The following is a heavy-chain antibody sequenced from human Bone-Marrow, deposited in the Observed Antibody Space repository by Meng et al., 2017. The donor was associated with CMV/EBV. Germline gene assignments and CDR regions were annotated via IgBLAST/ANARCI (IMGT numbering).Heavy chain of an antibody. J-gene: IGHJ6*02. V-gene: IGHV4-39*07. Sequence: SETLSLTCTVSGGSISTGSYYWGWIRQPPGKGLEWIGSIYYSGSTNYNPSLKSRVTISVDTSKNQFSLKLSSVTAADTAVYYCARGGVPAAILYYYYYYGMDVWGQGTTVTVSS. CDR3: ARGGVPAAILYYYYYYGMDV. D-gene: IGHD2-2*02. CDR2: IYYSGST. CDR1: GGSISTGSYY.